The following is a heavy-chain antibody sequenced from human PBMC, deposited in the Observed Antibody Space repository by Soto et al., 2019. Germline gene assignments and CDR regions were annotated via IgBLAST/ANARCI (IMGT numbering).Heavy chain of an antibody. CDR1: GGSVSSGSYY. D-gene: IGHD3-10*01. CDR3: AAWCDRGVILGY. V-gene: IGHV4-61*01. CDR2: IYYSGST. J-gene: IGHJ4*02. Sequence: QVQLQESGPGLVKPSETLSLTCTVSGGSVSSGSYYWSWIRQPPGKGLEWIGYIYYSGSTNYNPSLNSRVTISVDTSKNQFSLKLSSVTAADTAVYYFAAWCDRGVILGYWGQGTLVTVSS.